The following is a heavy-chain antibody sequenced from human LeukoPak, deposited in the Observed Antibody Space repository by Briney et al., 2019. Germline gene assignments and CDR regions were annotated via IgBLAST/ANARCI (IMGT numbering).Heavy chain of an antibody. CDR2: IIPIFGTA. V-gene: IGHV1-69*06. J-gene: IGHJ5*02. D-gene: IGHD2-2*01. Sequence: ASVKVSCKASGGTFISYAISWVRQAPRQGLEWMGGIIPIFGTANYAQKFQGRVTITADKSTSTAYMELSSLRSEDTAVYYCAGNIVVVPAARGWFDPWGQGTLVTVSS. CDR3: AGNIVVVPAARGWFDP. CDR1: GGTFISYA.